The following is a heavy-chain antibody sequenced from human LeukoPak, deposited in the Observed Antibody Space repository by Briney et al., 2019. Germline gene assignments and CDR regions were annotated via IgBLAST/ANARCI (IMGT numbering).Heavy chain of an antibody. J-gene: IGHJ4*02. CDR2: ISNSSSYI. CDR3: GKDRGFGQFLWGNDY. V-gene: IGHV3-21*01. Sequence: GGSLRLSCAASGFTFSSYSMNWVRQAPGKGLEWVSSISNSSSYIYYAASVKGRFTISRDNAKNSLYLQMNSLRAEDTAVYYCGKDRGFGQFLWGNDYWGQGTLVTVSS. CDR1: GFTFSSYS. D-gene: IGHD3-10*01.